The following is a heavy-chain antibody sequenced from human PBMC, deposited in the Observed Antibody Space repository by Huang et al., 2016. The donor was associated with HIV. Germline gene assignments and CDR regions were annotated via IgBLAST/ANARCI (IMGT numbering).Heavy chain of an antibody. J-gene: IGHJ4*02. Sequence: EVQLVESGGGLVQPGGSLRLSCAASGFIFSSYDMQWVRQVAGKSVEWVSSIGTAGDTYYPGSVKGRFTISRDKAKNSLYLQMNSLRAGDTAMYYCARVGDYGDYSCDHWGQGTLVTVSP. D-gene: IGHD4-17*01. CDR2: IGTAGDT. CDR3: ARVGDYGDYSCDH. V-gene: IGHV3-13*01. CDR1: GFIFSSYD.